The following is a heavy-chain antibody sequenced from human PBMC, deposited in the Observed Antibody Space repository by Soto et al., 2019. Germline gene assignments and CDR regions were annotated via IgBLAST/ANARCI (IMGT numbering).Heavy chain of an antibody. CDR1: GGTFNSST. Sequence: QVQLVQSGAEVKKPGSSVKVSCTASGGTFNSSTLNWVRQAPGQRLEWVGRVNPIVGMSTSASKFQGRVTMTADKPTSIAYMALTGLKSEDTAVYYCATSYGSGSTHFDSWGQGTLVTVSS. V-gene: IGHV1-69*02. D-gene: IGHD3-10*01. J-gene: IGHJ4*02. CDR3: ATSYGSGSTHFDS. CDR2: VNPIVGMS.